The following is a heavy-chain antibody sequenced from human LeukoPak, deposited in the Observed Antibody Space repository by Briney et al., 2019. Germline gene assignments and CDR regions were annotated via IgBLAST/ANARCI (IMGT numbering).Heavy chain of an antibody. CDR3: ARGTGEFDY. V-gene: IGHV4-59*01. CDR2: IYYSGST. J-gene: IGHJ4*02. CDR1: GGSFSGYY. Sequence: SETLSLTCAVYGGSFSGYYWSWLRQPPGKGLGWIGYIYYSGSTNYNPSLKGRVTISVDTSKNQFSLKLSSVTAADTAVYYCARGTGEFDYWGQGTLVTVSS. D-gene: IGHD2-8*02.